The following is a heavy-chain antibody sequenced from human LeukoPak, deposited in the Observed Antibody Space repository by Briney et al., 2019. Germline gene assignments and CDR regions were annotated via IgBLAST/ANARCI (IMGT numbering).Heavy chain of an antibody. CDR1: CFITSDYA. Sequence: PGGSLRPSYAAACFITSDYAMYWLRQAPGKGLEWVSLISGDGGGTYYADSVKGRFTISRDNNKNSLYLQMNSLRTDDTSLYYCARAPQGKAILCSFHYYGMCVWGRGTTVTGSS. CDR3: ARAPQGKAILCSFHYYGMCV. J-gene: IGHJ6*02. CDR2: ISGDGGGT. V-gene: IGHV3-43*02. D-gene: IGHD3-10*01.